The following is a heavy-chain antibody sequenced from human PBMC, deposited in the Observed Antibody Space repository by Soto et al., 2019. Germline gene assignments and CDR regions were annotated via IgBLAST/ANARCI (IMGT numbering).Heavy chain of an antibody. V-gene: IGHV4-59*01. CDR1: GGSISSYY. D-gene: IGHD3-22*01. CDR2: IYYSGST. Sequence: PSETLSLTCTVSGGSISSYYWSWIRQPPGKGLEWIGYIYYSGSTNYNPSLKSRVTISVDTSKNQFSLKLSSVTAADTAVYYCVGSSGYYLFDYWGQGTLVTVSS. J-gene: IGHJ4*02. CDR3: VGSSGYYLFDY.